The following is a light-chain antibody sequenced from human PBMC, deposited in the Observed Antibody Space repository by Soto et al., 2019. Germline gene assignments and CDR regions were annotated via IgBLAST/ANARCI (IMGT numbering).Light chain of an antibody. J-gene: IGLJ2*01. CDR1: SSNIGSNY. Sequence: QSVLTQPPSASGTPGQRVTISCSGSSSNIGSNYVYWYQQLPGTVPQLLIYRNSERPSGVPDRFSGSKSGTYASLAISGLRSEDEADYYCAAWDDSLSGVVFGGGTKLTVL. CDR2: RNS. V-gene: IGLV1-47*01. CDR3: AAWDDSLSGVV.